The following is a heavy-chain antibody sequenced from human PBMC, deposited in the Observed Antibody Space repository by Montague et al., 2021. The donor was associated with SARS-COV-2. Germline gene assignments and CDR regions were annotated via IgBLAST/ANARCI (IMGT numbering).Heavy chain of an antibody. Sequence: SVTLSLTCAVYGGSFSGYYWSWIRQPPGKGLEWIGGINHSGSTNYNPSLKSRVTISVDTSKNQFSLKLSSVTATDTAVYYCARKGLHSSSWYYYYYGMDVWGQGTTVTVSS. D-gene: IGHD6-13*01. J-gene: IGHJ6*02. CDR2: INHSGST. CDR1: GGSFSGYY. V-gene: IGHV4-34*01. CDR3: ARKGLHSSSWYYYYYGMDV.